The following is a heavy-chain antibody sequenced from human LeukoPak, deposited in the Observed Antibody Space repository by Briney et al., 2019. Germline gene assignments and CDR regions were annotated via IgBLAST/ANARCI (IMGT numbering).Heavy chain of an antibody. J-gene: IGHJ4*02. CDR1: GFTFSSYG. Sequence: QPGGSLRLSCAASGFTFSSYGMHWVRQTPGKGLEWVAVIWYDGSKKYYADSVKGRFTISRDNSKNTLYVQMNSLRAEDTAVYYCARTFAAAHIDYWGQGTLVTASS. D-gene: IGHD2-15*01. CDR3: ARTFAAAHIDY. CDR2: IWYDGSKK. V-gene: IGHV3-33*01.